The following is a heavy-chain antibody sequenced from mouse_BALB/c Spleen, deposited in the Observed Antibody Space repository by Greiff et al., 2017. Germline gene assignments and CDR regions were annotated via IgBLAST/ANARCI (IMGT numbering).Heavy chain of an antibody. CDR1: GFNIKDNY. V-gene: IGHV14-3*02. CDR3: ARFLY. J-gene: IGHJ2*01. Sequence: VQLQQSGAELVKPGASVKLSCTASGFNIKDNYMHWVKQRPEQGLEWIGRIDPGNGKTKYDPKFQGKATITADTSSNTAYLQLSSLTSEDTAVYYCARFLYWGQGTTLTVSS. CDR2: IDPGNGKT.